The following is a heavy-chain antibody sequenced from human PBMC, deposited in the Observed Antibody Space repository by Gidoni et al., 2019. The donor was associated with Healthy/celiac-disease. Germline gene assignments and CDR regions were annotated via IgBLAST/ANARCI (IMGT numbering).Heavy chain of an antibody. CDR1: GGSISSGSYY. CDR2: IYTSGST. V-gene: IGHV4-61*02. J-gene: IGHJ3*02. Sequence: QVQLQESGPGLVKPSQTLSLTCTVSGGSISSGSYYWSWIRQPAGKGLEWIGRIYTSGSTNYNPSLKSRVTISVDTSKNQFSLKLSSVTAADTAVYYCARSDVDSVKHAFDIWGQGTMVTVSS. CDR3: ARSDVDSVKHAFDI. D-gene: IGHD5-12*01.